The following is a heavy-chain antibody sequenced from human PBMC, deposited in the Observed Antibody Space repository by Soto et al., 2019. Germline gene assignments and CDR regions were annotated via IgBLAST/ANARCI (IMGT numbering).Heavy chain of an antibody. Sequence: QVQLVQSGAEVKKPGSSLKVSCTASGGAFRNYAVSCVRQAPGQGLEWMGAVMPTFGAGVYAQKFQGRLTIFADESTNTAYLNVSSLTFEDAAIYSCAASRGFYEDMDAWGQGTTLNVSS. CDR3: AASRGFYEDMDA. CDR2: VMPTFGAG. CDR1: GGAFRNYA. V-gene: IGHV1-69*01. J-gene: IGHJ6*02. D-gene: IGHD3-22*01.